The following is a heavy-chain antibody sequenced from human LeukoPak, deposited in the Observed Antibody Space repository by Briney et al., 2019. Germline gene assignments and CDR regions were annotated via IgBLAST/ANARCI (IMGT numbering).Heavy chain of an antibody. D-gene: IGHD2-2*01. CDR2: INHGGRV. CDR3: ARVGAFCNTTTCYGDYFDS. Sequence: SETLSLTCAVYGGSFSGYYWSWIRQPPGKGLEWIGEINHGGRVHYDSSLKSRVAISVDTSKNQFSLRLDSVTAADTAVYYCARVGAFCNTTTCYGDYFDSWGQGALVTVSS. J-gene: IGHJ4*02. CDR1: GGSFSGYY. V-gene: IGHV4-34*01.